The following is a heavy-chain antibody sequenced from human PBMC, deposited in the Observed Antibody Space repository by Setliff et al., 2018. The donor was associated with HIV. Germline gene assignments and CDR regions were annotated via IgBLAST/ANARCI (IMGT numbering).Heavy chain of an antibody. CDR3: ARAYDYSNYFHHYMDV. CDR2: IYYSGST. J-gene: IGHJ6*03. Sequence: SETLSLTCTVSGGSISSYYWSWIRQPPGKGLEWIGYIYYSGSTNYNPSLKSRVTISVDTSKNQFSLKLSSLTAADTAVYYCARAYDYSNYFHHYMDVWGKGTTVTVSS. CDR1: GGSISSYY. V-gene: IGHV4-59*01. D-gene: IGHD4-4*01.